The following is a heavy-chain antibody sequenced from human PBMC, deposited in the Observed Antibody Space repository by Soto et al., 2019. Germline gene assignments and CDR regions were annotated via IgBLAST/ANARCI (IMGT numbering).Heavy chain of an antibody. CDR1: GGSFSGYY. J-gene: IGHJ6*02. V-gene: IGHV4-34*01. D-gene: IGHD3-10*01. CDR2: ITHSGST. CDR3: ARRYFYGSGKYGLDV. Sequence: SETLSLTCAVYGGSFSGYYWSWIRQPPGKGLEWIGNITHSGSTNYSPSLKSRVTISVDTSKSQFSLKLSSVTAADTAVYYCARRYFYGSGKYGLDVWGQGTAVTVSS.